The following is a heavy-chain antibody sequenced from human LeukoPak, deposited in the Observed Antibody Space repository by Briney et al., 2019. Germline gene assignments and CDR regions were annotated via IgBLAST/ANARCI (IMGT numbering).Heavy chain of an antibody. J-gene: IGHJ4*02. D-gene: IGHD6-13*01. CDR1: GFTFSSYS. Sequence: GGSLRLSCAASGFTFSSYSMNWVRQAPGQGLEWVASIKEDGSEKHYVDSVKGRFTISRDNGKNSLYLQMNSLRAEDTAVYYCARDSGWWRFDFWGQGTLVTVSS. V-gene: IGHV3-7*03. CDR3: ARDSGWWRFDF. CDR2: IKEDGSEK.